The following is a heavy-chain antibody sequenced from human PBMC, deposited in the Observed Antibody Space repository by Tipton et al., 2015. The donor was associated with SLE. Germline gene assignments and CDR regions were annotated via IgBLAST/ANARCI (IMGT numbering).Heavy chain of an antibody. V-gene: IGHV4-39*07. Sequence: TLSLTCTVSGGSISSSSYYWGWIRQPPGKGLEWIGDIDHSGVTHYNPSLKSRVTISRDTSGNQFSLNLSSVTAADTAVYYCARDPNGGYGSFDYWGLGALVTVSS. CDR2: IDHSGVT. CDR3: ARDPNGGYGSFDY. J-gene: IGHJ4*02. CDR1: GGSISSSSYY. D-gene: IGHD7-27*01.